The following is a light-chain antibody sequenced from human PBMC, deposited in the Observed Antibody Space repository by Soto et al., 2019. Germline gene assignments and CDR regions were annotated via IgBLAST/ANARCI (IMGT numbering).Light chain of an antibody. Sequence: DIQLTQSPPTLSASVGDRVTITCRANQDINSWLAWYQQKPGKAPKVLIHKESILESGVPSRFSSSGSGTEFTLTISGLQPDDFATYYCQHYNAYARTFGQGTQVEIK. CDR1: QDINSW. J-gene: IGKJ1*01. CDR3: QHYNAYART. CDR2: KES. V-gene: IGKV1-5*03.